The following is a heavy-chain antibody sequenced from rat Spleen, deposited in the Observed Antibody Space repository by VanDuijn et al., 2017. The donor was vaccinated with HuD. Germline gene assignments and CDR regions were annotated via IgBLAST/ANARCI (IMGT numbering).Heavy chain of an antibody. J-gene: IGHJ3*01. CDR2: ISTGGVNT. Sequence: EVQLVESGGGLVQPGRSMKLSCAASGFTFSSYYMAWVRQAPTKGLEWVASISTGGVNTYYGGSVKGRFTISRDNAESTLYLQMDSLRSEDTATYYCGRELDQFDYWGQGTLVTVSS. CDR1: GFTFSSYY. CDR3: GRELDQFDY. V-gene: IGHV5-25*01.